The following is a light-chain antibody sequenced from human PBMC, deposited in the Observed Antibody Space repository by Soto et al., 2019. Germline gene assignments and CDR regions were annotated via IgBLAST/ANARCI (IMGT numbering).Light chain of an antibody. CDR3: SSFTTSTARV. CDR2: EVS. Sequence: QSALTQPASVSGSPGQSITISCTGTSSDVGGYKYVSWYQHQPGRAPTVVIYEVSHRPSGVSNRFSGSKSGNTASLTISGLQAEDEADYYCSSFTTSTARVFGGGTKLTVL. CDR1: SSDVGGYKY. V-gene: IGLV2-14*01. J-gene: IGLJ3*02.